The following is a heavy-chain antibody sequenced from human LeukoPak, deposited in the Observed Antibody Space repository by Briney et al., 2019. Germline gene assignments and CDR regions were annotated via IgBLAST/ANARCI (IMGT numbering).Heavy chain of an antibody. CDR1: GFTVSSNY. CDR2: IYSGGST. J-gene: IGHJ5*02. V-gene: IGHV3-66*02. D-gene: IGHD4-17*01. Sequence: PGGSLRLSCAASGFTVSSNYMSWVRQAPGKGLEWVSVIYSGGSTYYADSVKGRFTISRDNSKNTLYLQMSSLRAEDTAVYYCARAVTVTTSYWFDPWGQGTLVTVSS. CDR3: ARAVTVTTSYWFDP.